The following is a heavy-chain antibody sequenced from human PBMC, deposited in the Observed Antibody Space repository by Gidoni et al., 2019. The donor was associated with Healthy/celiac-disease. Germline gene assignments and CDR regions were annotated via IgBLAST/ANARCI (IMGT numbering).Heavy chain of an antibody. CDR2: INHSGST. V-gene: IGHV4-34*01. CDR3: ATHARLAVAGI. J-gene: IGHJ4*02. Sequence: QVQLQQWGAGLLKPSETLSLTCAVYGWSFIGYYWRWSRQPPGKGLEWIGEINHSGSTNYNPSLKSRVTISVDTSKNQFSLKLSSVTAADTAVYYCATHARLAVAGIWGQGTLVTVSS. CDR1: GWSFIGYY. D-gene: IGHD6-19*01.